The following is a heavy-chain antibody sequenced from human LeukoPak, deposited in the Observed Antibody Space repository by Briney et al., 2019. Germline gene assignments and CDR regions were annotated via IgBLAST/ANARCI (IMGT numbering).Heavy chain of an antibody. CDR1: GFSFSSYW. Sequence: GGSLRLSCEGSGFSFSSYWMTWVRQLPGKGPEWVANIRQDESERYFADSVKGRFTISRDNSKNTLYLQMNSLRAEDTAVYYCAKDPSYCGGDCYSYYYYMDVWGKGTTVTVSS. CDR2: IRQDESER. J-gene: IGHJ6*03. CDR3: AKDPSYCGGDCYSYYYYMDV. V-gene: IGHV3-7*01. D-gene: IGHD2-21*02.